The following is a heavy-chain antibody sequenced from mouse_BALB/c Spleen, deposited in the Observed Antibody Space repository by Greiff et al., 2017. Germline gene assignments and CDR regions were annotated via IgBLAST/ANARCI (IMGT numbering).Heavy chain of an antibody. CDR2: ISSGGSYT. CDR3: TRDTVVARGAMDY. CDR1: GFTFSSYT. D-gene: IGHD1-1*01. J-gene: IGHJ4*01. Sequence: EVMLVESGGGLVKPGGSLKLSCAASGFTFSSYTMSWVRQTPEKRLEWVATISSGGSYTYYPDSVKGRFTISRDNAKNTLYLQMSSLKSEDTAMYYCTRDTVVARGAMDYWGQGTSVTVSS. V-gene: IGHV5-6-4*01.